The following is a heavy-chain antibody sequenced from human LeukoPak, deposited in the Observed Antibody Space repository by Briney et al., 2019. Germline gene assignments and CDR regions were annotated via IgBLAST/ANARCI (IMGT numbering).Heavy chain of an antibody. Sequence: GASVKVSCKASGGTFSSYAISWVRQAPGQGLEWMGGIIPIFGTANYAQKFQGRVTITADESTSTAYMELSSLRSEDTAVYYCASPIYSGSYFPQGYWGQGTLVTVSS. J-gene: IGHJ4*02. CDR1: GGTFSSYA. V-gene: IGHV1-69*01. D-gene: IGHD1-26*01. CDR2: IIPIFGTA. CDR3: ASPIYSGSYFPQGY.